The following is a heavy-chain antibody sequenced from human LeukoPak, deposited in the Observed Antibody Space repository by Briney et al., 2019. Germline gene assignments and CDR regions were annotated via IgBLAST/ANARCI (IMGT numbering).Heavy chain of an antibody. Sequence: SETLSLTCTVSGGSISSYYWSWIRQPPGKGLEWIGYIYYSGSTNYNPSLKSRVTISVDTSKNQFSLKLSSVTAADTAVYYCARGGRHLITGDRNFDYWGQGTLVTVSS. D-gene: IGHD7-27*01. CDR1: GGSISSYY. CDR2: IYYSGST. J-gene: IGHJ4*02. V-gene: IGHV4-59*12. CDR3: ARGGRHLITGDRNFDY.